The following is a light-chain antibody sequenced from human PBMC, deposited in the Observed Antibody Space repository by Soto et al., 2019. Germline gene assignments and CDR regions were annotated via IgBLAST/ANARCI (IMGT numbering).Light chain of an antibody. J-gene: IGKJ2*02. CDR3: QEHGSSRPWT. CDR1: QTFSSGY. V-gene: IGKV3-20*01. Sequence: ETVLTQSPSTLSLSPGERATLSCRASQTFSSGYLAWYQQKPGQAPRLLIYGASRRATGIADRFSGSGSGTEYTLTISRLEPEDSAVYYCQEHGSSRPWTFGQGTKVDIK. CDR2: GAS.